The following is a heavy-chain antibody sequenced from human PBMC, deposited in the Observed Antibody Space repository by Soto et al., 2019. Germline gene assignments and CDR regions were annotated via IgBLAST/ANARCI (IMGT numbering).Heavy chain of an antibody. CDR1: GFTFSSYS. CDR3: ARHPGRIAEGGGCGP. D-gene: IGHD6-13*01. J-gene: IGHJ5*02. Sequence: EVQLVESGGGLVQPGGSLRLSCAASGFTFSSYSMNWVRQAPGKGLEWVSYISSSSSTIYYADSVKGRFTISRDNAKNSLYLQMNSLRAEDTAVYYCARHPGRIAEGGGCGPWGQGTLVTVSS. CDR2: ISSSSSTI. V-gene: IGHV3-48*01.